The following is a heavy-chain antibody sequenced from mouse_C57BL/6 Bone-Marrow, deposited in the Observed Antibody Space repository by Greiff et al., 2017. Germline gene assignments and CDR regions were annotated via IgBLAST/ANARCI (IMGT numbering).Heavy chain of an antibody. V-gene: IGHV14-4*01. CDR3: TPRYDYGAMDD. D-gene: IGHD1-1*02. CDR1: GFNINDDY. CDR2: IDPDNGDT. Sequence: VQLQQPGAELVRPGASVKLSCTASGFNINDDYMHWVKQRPEQGLEWIGWIDPDNGDTDYASTFQGKATITADTSSNTAYMQLSSLTSDDTAVYYCTPRYDYGAMDDWGQGTSVTVSS. J-gene: IGHJ4*01.